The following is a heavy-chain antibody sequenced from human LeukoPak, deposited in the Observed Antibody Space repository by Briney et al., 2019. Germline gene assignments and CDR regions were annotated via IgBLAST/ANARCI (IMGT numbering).Heavy chain of an antibody. CDR3: ARDSDYTYGNWFDP. J-gene: IGHJ5*02. Sequence: SETLSLTCTVSGGSISNLYWSWMRQPAGKGLEWIGRIHTGGSANYNPSLKSRVTMSVDTSKNQFSLKLSSVTAADTAVYYCARDSDYTYGNWFDPWGQGTLVTVSS. CDR2: IHTGGSA. V-gene: IGHV4-4*07. D-gene: IGHD5-18*01. CDR1: GGSISNLY.